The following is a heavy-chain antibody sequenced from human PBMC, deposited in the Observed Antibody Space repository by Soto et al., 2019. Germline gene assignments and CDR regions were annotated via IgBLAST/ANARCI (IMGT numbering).Heavy chain of an antibody. J-gene: IGHJ5*02. Sequence: SETLCLTCTVSGGSISSYYWCWIRQPPGKGREWIGYIYYSGSTYYNPSLKSRVTISVDTSKNQFSLKLSSVTAADTAVYYCAGCRDFWSGYCNWFDPWGQGTLVTVSS. CDR1: GGSISSYY. CDR3: AGCRDFWSGYCNWFDP. D-gene: IGHD3-3*01. V-gene: IGHV4-59*06. CDR2: IYYSGST.